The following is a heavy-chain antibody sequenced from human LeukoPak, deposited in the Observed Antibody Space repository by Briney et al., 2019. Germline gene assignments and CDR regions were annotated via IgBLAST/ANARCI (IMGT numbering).Heavy chain of an antibody. D-gene: IGHD3-22*01. CDR3: ARRQARYYYDSSGYFDY. V-gene: IGHV4-59*08. J-gene: IGHJ4*02. CDR1: GGSISSYY. Sequence: SETLSLTCTVSGGSISSYYWSWIRQPPGKGLEWIGYIYYSGSTNYNPSLKSRVTISVDTSKNQFSLKLSSVTAADTAVYYCARRQARYYYDSSGYFDYWGQGTLVTVSS. CDR2: IYYSGST.